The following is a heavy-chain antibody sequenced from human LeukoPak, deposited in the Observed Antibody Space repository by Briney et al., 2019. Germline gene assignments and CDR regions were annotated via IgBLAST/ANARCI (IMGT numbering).Heavy chain of an antibody. Sequence: GGSLRLSCAASGFTFSSYWMHWVRQAPGKGLVWVSRINSDGSSTSYADSVKGRFTISRDNAKNSLYLQMNSLRAEDTALYYCAKDDPPYGDYGRGDYYGMDVWGQGTTVTVSS. CDR2: INSDGSST. V-gene: IGHV3-74*01. D-gene: IGHD4-17*01. CDR3: AKDDPPYGDYGRGDYYGMDV. CDR1: GFTFSSYW. J-gene: IGHJ6*02.